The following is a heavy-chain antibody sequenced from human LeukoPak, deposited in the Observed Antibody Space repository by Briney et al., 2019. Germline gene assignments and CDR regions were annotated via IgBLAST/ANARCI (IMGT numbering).Heavy chain of an antibody. V-gene: IGHV4-4*07. D-gene: IGHD6-19*01. CDR1: GGSMNTYY. Sequence: PSETLSLTCTVSGGSMNTYYWSWIRQPAGKGLEWIGRLYTSGGANYNPSLKSRVTMSVDTSKNQFSLKLSSVIAADTAVYYCARVKYGSDWSFDYWGQGTLVTVSS. CDR2: LYTSGGA. CDR3: ARVKYGSDWSFDY. J-gene: IGHJ4*02.